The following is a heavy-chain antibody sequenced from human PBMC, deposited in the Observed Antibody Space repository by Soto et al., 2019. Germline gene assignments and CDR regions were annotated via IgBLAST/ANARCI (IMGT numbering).Heavy chain of an antibody. CDR1: GYTFTSYA. D-gene: IGHD2-15*01. CDR3: ARDHLGYCSGGNCYFYYGMDV. V-gene: IGHV1-3*01. Sequence: ASVKVSCKASGYTFTSYAMHWVRQAPGQRLEWMGWINAGNGNTKYSQKFQGRVTITRDTSASTAYMELSSLRSEDTAVYYCARDHLGYCSGGNCYFYYGMDVWGQGTTVTVSS. CDR2: INAGNGNT. J-gene: IGHJ6*02.